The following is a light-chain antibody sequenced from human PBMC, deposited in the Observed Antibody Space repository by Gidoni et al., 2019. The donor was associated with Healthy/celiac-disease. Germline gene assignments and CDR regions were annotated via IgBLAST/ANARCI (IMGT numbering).Light chain of an antibody. CDR3: NSRDSSGNVV. V-gene: IGLV3-19*01. CDR1: SLRSYD. Sequence: SELTQDPAVSVALGQTVRITCQGDSLRSYDASWYQQKPGQAPVLVIYGKNNRPSGIPDRFSGSSSGNTASLTITGAQAEDEADYYCNSRDSSGNVVFGGGTKLTVL. CDR2: GKN. J-gene: IGLJ2*01.